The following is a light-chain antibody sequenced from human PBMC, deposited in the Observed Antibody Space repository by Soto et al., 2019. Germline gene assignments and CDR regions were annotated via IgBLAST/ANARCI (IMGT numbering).Light chain of an antibody. V-gene: IGLV1-40*01. Sequence: QPVLTQPPSVAGAPRQRVTISCTGSSSNIGAGYDVHWYQQLPGTAPKLLIYGNSNRPSGVPDRFSGYKSGTSASLAITGLQAEDEADYYCQSYDSSLSALFGGGTKLTVL. J-gene: IGLJ3*02. CDR2: GNS. CDR3: QSYDSSLSAL. CDR1: SSNIGAGYD.